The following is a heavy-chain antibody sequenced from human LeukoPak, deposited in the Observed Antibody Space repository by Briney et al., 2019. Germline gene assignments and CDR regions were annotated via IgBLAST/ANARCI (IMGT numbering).Heavy chain of an antibody. J-gene: IGHJ5*02. D-gene: IGHD3-22*01. CDR1: GGTFSSYA. V-gene: IGHV1-69*05. CDR3: ARDLEWSNYYDSSGKWFDP. Sequence: ASVKVSCKASGGTFSSYAISWVRQAPGQGLEWMGRIIPIFVTANYAQKFQGRVTITTDESTSKAYMELSSLRSEDTAVYYCARDLEWSNYYDSSGKWFDPWGQGTLVTVSS. CDR2: IIPIFVTA.